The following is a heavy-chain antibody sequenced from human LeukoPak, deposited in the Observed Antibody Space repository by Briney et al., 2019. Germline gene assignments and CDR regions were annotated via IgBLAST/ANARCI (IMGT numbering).Heavy chain of an antibody. Sequence: GGSLEISCKGSGYIFSNYWIGWVRQVPGKGVEGMGIFYPGDSDPRYSPSFQGQVTISADKSISTVYLQWRSLKASDTAMYYCAHEGWDYDAFDIWGQGTMVTVSS. J-gene: IGHJ3*02. CDR3: AHEGWDYDAFDI. V-gene: IGHV5-51*01. CDR1: GYIFSNYW. D-gene: IGHD1-26*01. CDR2: FYPGDSDP.